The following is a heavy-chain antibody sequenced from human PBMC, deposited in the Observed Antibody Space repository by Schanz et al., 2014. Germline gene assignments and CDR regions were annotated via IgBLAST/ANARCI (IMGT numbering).Heavy chain of an antibody. Sequence: EVQLLESGGGLVQPGGSLRLSCGVSGFTASSHSMNWVRQAPGKGLEWISYIGSSSSRIDHADSVKGRFTISRDNAKNSLYLQMNSLRAEDTAVYYCARSRSGFYFDYWGQGTLVTVSS. V-gene: IGHV3-48*01. CDR2: IGSSSSRI. D-gene: IGHD1-26*01. J-gene: IGHJ4*02. CDR1: GFTASSHS. CDR3: ARSRSGFYFDY.